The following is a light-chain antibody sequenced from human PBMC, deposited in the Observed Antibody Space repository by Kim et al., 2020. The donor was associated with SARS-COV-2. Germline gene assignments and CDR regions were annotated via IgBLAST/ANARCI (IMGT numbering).Light chain of an antibody. CDR1: QDISNY. Sequence: SVGDRVTITCQASQDISNYLNWYQQKPGKAPKLLIYDASNLETGVPSRFSGSGSGTDFTFTISSLQPEDIATYYCQQYDNLPRFTFGPGTKVDIK. V-gene: IGKV1-33*01. J-gene: IGKJ3*01. CDR3: QQYDNLPRFT. CDR2: DAS.